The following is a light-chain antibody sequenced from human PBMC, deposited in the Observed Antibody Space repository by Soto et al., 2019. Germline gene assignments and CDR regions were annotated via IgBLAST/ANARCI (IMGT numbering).Light chain of an antibody. V-gene: IGLV2-14*01. CDR1: SSDVGGYNY. Sequence: QSALTQPASVSGSPGQSITMSCTGTSSDVGGYNYVSWYQQHPGKAPKLLIYDVSNRPSGVSGRLSGSKSGNTASLTISGLQAEDEGDYYCSSYSSSGAMLFGGGTQLTVL. J-gene: IGLJ7*01. CDR2: DVS. CDR3: SSYSSSGAML.